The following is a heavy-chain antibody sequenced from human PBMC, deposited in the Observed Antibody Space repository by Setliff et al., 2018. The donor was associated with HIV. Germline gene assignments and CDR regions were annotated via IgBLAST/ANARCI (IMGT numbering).Heavy chain of an antibody. CDR1: GGTFSNYA. D-gene: IGHD6-6*01. J-gene: IGHJ6*03. CDR2: IIPMFGTA. Sequence: SVKVSCKTSGGTFSNYAISWVRQAPGQGLEWMGGIIPMFGTANYAQKFQGRVTITTDASTSTAYMELSSLRSEDTAVYYCAWGSIAAPKHYYYMNVRGKGTTVTVSS. V-gene: IGHV1-69*05. CDR3: AWGSIAAPKHYYYMNV.